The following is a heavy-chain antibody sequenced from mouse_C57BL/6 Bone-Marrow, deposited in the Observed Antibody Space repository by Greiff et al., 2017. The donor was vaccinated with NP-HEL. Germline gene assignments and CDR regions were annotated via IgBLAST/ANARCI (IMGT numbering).Heavy chain of an antibody. Sequence: EVKLQESGPGLVKPSQSLSLTCSVTGYSITSGYYWNWIRQFPGNKLEWMGNISDDGSNNYNPSLKNRISITRDTSKNKSFLKLNSVTTENSATYYCARGVVAPFDYWGQGTTLTVSS. V-gene: IGHV3-6*01. J-gene: IGHJ2*01. CDR3: ARGVVAPFDY. CDR2: ISDDGSN. CDR1: GYSITSGYY. D-gene: IGHD1-1*01.